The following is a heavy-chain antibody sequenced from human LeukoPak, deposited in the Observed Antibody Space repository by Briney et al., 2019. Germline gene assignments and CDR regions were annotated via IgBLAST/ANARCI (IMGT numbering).Heavy chain of an antibody. D-gene: IGHD3-16*02. Sequence: GGSLRLSCAASGFTFSDYTMNWVRQAPGKGLEWVSSISSSSSYIYYADSLRGRFTISRDNAKNSLYLQMNSLRAEDTAVYYCARALRGIMITFGGVIVWGQGTLVTVSS. J-gene: IGHJ4*02. V-gene: IGHV3-21*04. CDR1: GFTFSDYT. CDR2: ISSSSSYI. CDR3: ARALRGIMITFGGVIV.